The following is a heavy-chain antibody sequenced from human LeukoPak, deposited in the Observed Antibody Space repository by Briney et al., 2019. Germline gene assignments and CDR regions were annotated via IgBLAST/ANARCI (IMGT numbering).Heavy chain of an antibody. CDR1: GFTFSSYW. J-gene: IGHJ4*02. CDR2: IKQDGSEK. Sequence: GGSLRLSCAASGFTFSSYWMSWVRQAPGKGLEWVANIKQDGSEKYYVDSVKGRFTISRDNAKNSLYLQMNSLRAEDTAVHYCVIYYYDSSGYYYFDYWGQGTLVTVSS. V-gene: IGHV3-7*01. CDR3: VIYYYDSSGYYYFDY. D-gene: IGHD3-22*01.